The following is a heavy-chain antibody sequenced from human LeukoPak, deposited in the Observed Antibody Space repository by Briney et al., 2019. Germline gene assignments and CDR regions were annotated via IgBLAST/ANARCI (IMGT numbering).Heavy chain of an antibody. Sequence: ASVKVSCKVSGYSFTVYYMHWVRQAPGQGLEWMGWINPRSGGTTYAQKFLGRVTMTRDTSINTAYMELSRLRSDDTAVYYCASLYGDYVASDYWGQGTLVTVSS. D-gene: IGHD4-17*01. CDR3: ASLYGDYVASDY. CDR1: GYSFTVYY. J-gene: IGHJ4*02. CDR2: INPRSGGT. V-gene: IGHV1-2*02.